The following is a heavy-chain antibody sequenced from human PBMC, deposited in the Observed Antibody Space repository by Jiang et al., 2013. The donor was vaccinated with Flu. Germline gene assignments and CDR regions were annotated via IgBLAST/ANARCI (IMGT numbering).Heavy chain of an antibody. CDR1: GYSFSNYW. D-gene: IGHD1-7*01. CDR2: VYPGDSDT. J-gene: IGHJ3*01. V-gene: IGHV5-51*01. CDR3: ARPQELLGAIDV. Sequence: VQLVESGAEVKKPGESLKISCKGSGYSFSNYWIGWVRQTPGKGLEWMGIVYPGDSDTRYSPSFQGQVTFSADKSISTAYLQWSSLKASDSAMYYCARPQELLGAIDVWGQGTMVTVSP.